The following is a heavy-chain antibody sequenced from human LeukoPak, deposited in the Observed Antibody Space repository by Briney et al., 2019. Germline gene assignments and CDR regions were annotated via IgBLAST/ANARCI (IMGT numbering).Heavy chain of an antibody. CDR3: ATAPPGYSSSWYEY. J-gene: IGHJ4*02. CDR2: FDPEDGET. V-gene: IGHV1-24*01. CDR1: GYTLTELS. D-gene: IGHD6-13*01. Sequence: ASVKVSCKVSGYTLTELSMHWVRQAPGKGLEWMGGFDPEDGETIYAQKFQGRVTMTEDTSTDTAYMELSSLRSEDTAVYYCATAPPGYSSSWYEYWGQGTLVTVSS.